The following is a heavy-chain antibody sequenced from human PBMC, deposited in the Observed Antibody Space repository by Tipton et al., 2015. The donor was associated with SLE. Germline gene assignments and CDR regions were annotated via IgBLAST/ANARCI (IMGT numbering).Heavy chain of an antibody. V-gene: IGHV4-34*01. CDR2: INHSGST. CDR1: GGSFSGYY. CDR3: ARGLFGWELPY. D-gene: IGHD1-26*01. Sequence: TLSLTCAVYGGSFSGYYWSWIRQSPGKGLEWIGEINHSGSTNYIPSLKSRVTISVDTSKNQFSLKLRSVTAADTAVYYCARGLFGWELPYWGQGTLVTVSS. J-gene: IGHJ4*02.